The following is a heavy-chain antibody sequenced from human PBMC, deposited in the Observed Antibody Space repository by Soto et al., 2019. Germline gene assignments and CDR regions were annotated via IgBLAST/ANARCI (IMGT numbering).Heavy chain of an antibody. CDR1: GGSISSGGYS. V-gene: IGHV4-30-2*01. CDR3: ARDYYDTSGLAEY. J-gene: IGHJ4*02. CDR2: IYHSGST. Sequence: QLQLQESGSGLVKPSQTLSLTCAVSGGSISSGGYSWSWIRQPPGKGLEWSGYIYHSGSTYYNPSLKSRVTLSVDRSKNQFSLKLSSVTAADTAVYYCARDYYDTSGLAEYWGQGTLVTVSS. D-gene: IGHD3-22*01.